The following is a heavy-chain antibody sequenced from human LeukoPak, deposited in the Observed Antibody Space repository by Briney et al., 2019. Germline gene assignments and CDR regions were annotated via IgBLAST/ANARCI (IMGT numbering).Heavy chain of an antibody. D-gene: IGHD6-6*01. J-gene: IGHJ5*02. CDR1: GYTFTSYG. Sequence: ASVKVSCKASGYTFTSYGISWVRQAPGQGLEWMGWISAYNDNTNSAQKLQGRVTMTTDTSTSTDYMELRSLRSDDTAVYYCARDYEYSSSSNWFDPWGQGTLVTVSS. CDR2: ISAYNDNT. V-gene: IGHV1-18*01. CDR3: ARDYEYSSSSNWFDP.